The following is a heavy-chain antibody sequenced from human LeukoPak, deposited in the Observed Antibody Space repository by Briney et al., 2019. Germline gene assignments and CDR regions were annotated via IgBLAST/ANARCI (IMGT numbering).Heavy chain of an antibody. Sequence: SETLSLTCTVSGYSISSGYYWGWIRQPPGKGLEWIGSIYHSGSTYYNPSLKSRVTISVDTSKNQFSLKLSSVTAADTAVYYCARDTPPLPNYDFWRGYQYFDYWGQGTLVTVSS. V-gene: IGHV4-38-2*02. CDR2: IYHSGST. CDR3: ARDTPPLPNYDFWRGYQYFDY. CDR1: GYSISSGYY. D-gene: IGHD3-3*01. J-gene: IGHJ4*02.